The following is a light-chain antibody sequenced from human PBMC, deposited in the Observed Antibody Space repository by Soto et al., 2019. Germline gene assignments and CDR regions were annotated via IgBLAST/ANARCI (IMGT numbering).Light chain of an antibody. CDR3: RQYQSYWT. CDR1: QSISRQ. J-gene: IGKJ1*01. V-gene: IGKV1-5*03. Sequence: DIQMTQSPSTLSASVGDRVSITCRASQSISRQLAWYQQKPGKATNLLIYQASNLETGVPSRFTGSGSGTEFTLTISSLQPYDLATYYCRQYQSYWTFGQGTKVEVK. CDR2: QAS.